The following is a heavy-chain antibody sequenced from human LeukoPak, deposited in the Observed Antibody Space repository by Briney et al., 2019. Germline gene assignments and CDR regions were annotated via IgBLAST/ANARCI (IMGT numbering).Heavy chain of an antibody. Sequence: PSETLSLTCTVSGGSISSGGSYWSWIRQHPGKGLEWIGYIYYSGSTYYNPSLKSRVTISVDTSKNQFSLKLSSVTAADTAVYYCARTTYYYDSSGYSYYFDYWGQGTLVTVSS. V-gene: IGHV4-31*03. D-gene: IGHD3-22*01. CDR1: GGSISSGGSY. J-gene: IGHJ4*02. CDR2: IYYSGST. CDR3: ARTTYYYDSSGYSYYFDY.